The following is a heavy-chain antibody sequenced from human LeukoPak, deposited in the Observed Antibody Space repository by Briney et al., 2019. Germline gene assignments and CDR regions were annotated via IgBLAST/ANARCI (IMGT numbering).Heavy chain of an antibody. Sequence: PSETLSLTCTVYGGSFSGYYWSWIRQPPGKGLEWIGEINHSGSTNYNPSLKSRVTISVDTSKNQFSLKLSSVTAADTAVYYCASYRSGYSYGYAFDIWGQGTMVTVSS. V-gene: IGHV4-34*01. D-gene: IGHD5-18*01. CDR3: ASYRSGYSYGYAFDI. J-gene: IGHJ3*02. CDR2: INHSGST. CDR1: GGSFSGYY.